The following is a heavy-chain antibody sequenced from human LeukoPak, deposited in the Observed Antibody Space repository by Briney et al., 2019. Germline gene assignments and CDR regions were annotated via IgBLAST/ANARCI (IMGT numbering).Heavy chain of an antibody. CDR2: ISGSGGST. V-gene: IGHV3-23*01. Sequence: AGGSLRLSCAASGFTFSSYAMSWVRQAPGKGLEWVSAISGSGGSTYYADSVKGRFTISRDNSKNTLYLQMNSLRAEDTAVYYCAKDLITYYDFWSGSRKIDYWGQGTLVTVSS. D-gene: IGHD3-3*01. J-gene: IGHJ4*02. CDR3: AKDLITYYDFWSGSRKIDY. CDR1: GFTFSSYA.